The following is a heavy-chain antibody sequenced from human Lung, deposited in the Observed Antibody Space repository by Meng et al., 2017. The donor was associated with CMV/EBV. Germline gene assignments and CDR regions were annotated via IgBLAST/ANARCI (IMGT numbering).Heavy chain of an antibody. CDR2: IWNDGSKK. J-gene: IGHJ6*02. Sequence: SCAASGFTFSTYGMHWVRQAPGKGREWVAVIWNDGSKKYYADSVKGRFTISRDNSKNTLYLQMNSLRAENTAVYYCAKDYDFWSAYPDYYGMDVWXQGTTVTVSS. CDR3: AKDYDFWSAYPDYYGMDV. D-gene: IGHD3-3*01. V-gene: IGHV3-33*06. CDR1: GFTFSTYG.